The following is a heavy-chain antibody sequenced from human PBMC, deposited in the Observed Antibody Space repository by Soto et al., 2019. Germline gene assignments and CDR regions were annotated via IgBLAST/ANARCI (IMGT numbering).Heavy chain of an antibody. CDR3: ARAMVRGVITRSFDY. CDR2: INPNSGGT. D-gene: IGHD3-10*01. CDR1: GYTVTGYY. J-gene: IGHJ4*02. Sequence: ASVKVSCKASGYTVTGYYMHWVRQAPGQGLEWMGWINPNSGGTNYAQKFQGRVTMTRDTSISTAYMELSRLRSDDTAVYYCARAMVRGVITRSFDYWGQGTLVTVSS. V-gene: IGHV1-2*02.